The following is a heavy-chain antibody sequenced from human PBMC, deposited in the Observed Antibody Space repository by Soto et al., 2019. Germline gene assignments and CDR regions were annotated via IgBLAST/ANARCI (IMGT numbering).Heavy chain of an antibody. CDR1: GYTFTSYA. J-gene: IGHJ2*01. V-gene: IGHV1-3*01. D-gene: IGHD2-15*01. CDR2: INAGNGNT. Sequence: SGAEVKKPGASVKVSCKASGYTFTSYAMHWVRQAPGQRLEWMGWINAGNGNTKYSQKFQGRVTITRDTSASTAYMELSSLRSEDTAVYYCARVAATITYWYFDLWGRGTLVTVSS. CDR3: ARVAATITYWYFDL.